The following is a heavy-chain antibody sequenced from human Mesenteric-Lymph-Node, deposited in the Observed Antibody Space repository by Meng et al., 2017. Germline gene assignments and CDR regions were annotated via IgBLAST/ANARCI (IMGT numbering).Heavy chain of an antibody. CDR2: IWSDGSNK. CDR3: ARRGCSGGSCYLDY. V-gene: IGHV3-33*01. CDR1: GISFSSSG. J-gene: IGHJ4*02. Sequence: GESLKISCLPSGISFSSSGMHWVRQAPGKGLEWVAMIWSDGSNKYYADSVKGRFTISRDNSKNTLYLQMGSLRAEDMAVYYCARRGCSGGSCYLDYWGQGTLVTVSS. D-gene: IGHD2-15*01.